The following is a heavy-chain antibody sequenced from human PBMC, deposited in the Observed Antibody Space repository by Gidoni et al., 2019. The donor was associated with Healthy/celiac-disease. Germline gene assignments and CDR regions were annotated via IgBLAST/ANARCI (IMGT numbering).Heavy chain of an antibody. CDR3: ARSVVGAQSNWFDP. Sequence: QVTLKESGPVLVKPTETLTLTCTVSGFPLSNARMGVSWFRQPPGKALGWLAHIFSNAEKSYITSLKSRLSISKDTSKSRGVLTMTNMDPVDTATYYCARSVVGAQSNWFDPWGQGTLVTVSS. V-gene: IGHV2-26*01. CDR1: GFPLSNARMG. J-gene: IGHJ5*02. D-gene: IGHD1-26*01. CDR2: IFSNAEK.